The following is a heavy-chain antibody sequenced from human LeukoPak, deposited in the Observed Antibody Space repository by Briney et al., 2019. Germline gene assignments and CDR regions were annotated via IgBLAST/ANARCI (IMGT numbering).Heavy chain of an antibody. Sequence: GSSVKVSCKASGGTFSSYAISWVRQATGQGLEWMGWMNPNSGNTGCAQKFQGRVTMTRNTSISTAYMELSSLRSEDTAVYYCAREGCSSTSCYIGFYYYYYYGMDVWGQGTTVTVSS. D-gene: IGHD2-2*02. V-gene: IGHV1-8*02. CDR3: AREGCSSTSCYIGFYYYYYYGMDV. CDR1: GGTFSSYA. CDR2: MNPNSGNT. J-gene: IGHJ6*02.